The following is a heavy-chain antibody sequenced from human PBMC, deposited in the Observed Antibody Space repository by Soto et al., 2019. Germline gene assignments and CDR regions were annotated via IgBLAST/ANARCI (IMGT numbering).Heavy chain of an antibody. CDR1: GFPFSNYR. D-gene: IGHD3-22*01. J-gene: IGHJ4*02. CDR2: ISSTSRTI. V-gene: IGHV3-48*02. CDR3: AKSDSSGYPYVDN. Sequence: GGSLRLSCAASGFPFSNYRMSWVRQAPGKGLEWVSYISSTSRTIYYADSVRGRCTVSRDNAKNSLYLQMNNLKDEDTAVYYCAKSDSSGYPYVDNWGRGTLVTVS.